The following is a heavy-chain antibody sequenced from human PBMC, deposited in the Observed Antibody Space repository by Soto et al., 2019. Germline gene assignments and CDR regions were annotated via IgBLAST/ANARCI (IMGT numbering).Heavy chain of an antibody. D-gene: IGHD3-10*01. CDR1: GYTFTSYV. J-gene: IGHJ6*03. Sequence: GASVKVSCKASGYTFTSYVITWLRQAPGQGLEWMGRIIAIIGNTNYAQKLQGRVTITADTPTSTAYMELSSQRSEDTAVYYCASNEVRGVIINPYYYYYMDVWGKGTTVTVSS. V-gene: IGHV1-18*01. CDR3: ASNEVRGVIINPYYYYYMDV. CDR2: IIAIIGNT.